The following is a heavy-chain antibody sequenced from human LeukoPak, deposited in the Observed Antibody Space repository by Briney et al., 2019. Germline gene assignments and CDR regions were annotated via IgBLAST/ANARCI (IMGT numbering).Heavy chain of an antibody. CDR1: RFTYSNYA. CDR2: ISYDATNK. Sequence: GGSLRLSCAASRFTYSNYAMHWVRQAPGKGLEWVAIISYDATNKYYVDSVKGRFTISRGNSKNTLYLQMNSLRPEDTAVYYCASNPRRPYYYYMDVWGKGTTVIVSS. D-gene: IGHD1-14*01. CDR3: ASNPRRPYYYYMDV. V-gene: IGHV3-30*03. J-gene: IGHJ6*03.